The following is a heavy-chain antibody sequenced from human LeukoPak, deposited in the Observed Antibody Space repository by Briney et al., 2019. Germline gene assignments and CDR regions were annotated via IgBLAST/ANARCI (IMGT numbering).Heavy chain of an antibody. CDR2: IYTSGST. CDR3: AREGFTGSGYFDY. CDR1: GGSISSGSYY. J-gene: IGHJ4*02. Sequence: SETLSLTCTVSGGSISSGSYYWSWIRQPAGKGLEWIGRIYTSGSTNYNPSLKSRVTISVDTSKNQFSLKLSSVTAADTAVYHCAREGFTGSGYFDYWGQGTLVTVSS. V-gene: IGHV4-61*02. D-gene: IGHD6-19*01.